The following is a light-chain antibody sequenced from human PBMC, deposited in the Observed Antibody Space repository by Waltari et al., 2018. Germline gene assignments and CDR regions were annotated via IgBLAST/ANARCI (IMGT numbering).Light chain of an antibody. Sequence: QSALTQPASVSGSPGQSITISCTGTSSDVGGYDYVSWYQQHPGKAPKLMIYDVSNRPFGVSNRFSGSKSGNTASLTISGLQAEDEADYYCSSYTSSSTLGVFGTGTTVTVL. CDR2: DVS. CDR3: SSYTSSSTLGV. CDR1: SSDVGGYDY. V-gene: IGLV2-14*03. J-gene: IGLJ1*01.